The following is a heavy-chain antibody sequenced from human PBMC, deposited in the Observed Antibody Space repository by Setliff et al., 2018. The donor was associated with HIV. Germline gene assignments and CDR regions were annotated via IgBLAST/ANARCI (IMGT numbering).Heavy chain of an antibody. J-gene: IGHJ3*01. D-gene: IGHD5-12*01. V-gene: IGHV4-34*01. CDR2: INQSGDT. CDR3: AREWLQHTGDDAFDV. CDR1: GGSFSGHQ. Sequence: SETLSLTCAVYGGSFSGHQWSWIRQPPGEGLEWIGEINQSGDTNYKPSLKSRVTISIDTSKNQFSLKLTSVTAADTAVYYCAREWLQHTGDDAFDVWGQGTMVTVSS.